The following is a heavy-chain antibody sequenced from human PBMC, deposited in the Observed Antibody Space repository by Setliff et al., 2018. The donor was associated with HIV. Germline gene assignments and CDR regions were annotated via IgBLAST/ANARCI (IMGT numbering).Heavy chain of an antibody. V-gene: IGHV3-15*01. J-gene: IGHJ4*02. CDR3: TTRGTWDYRDYFDY. CDR1: GFTVSSNY. CDR2: IKTKTDGGTT. Sequence: GGSLRLSCAASGFTVSSNYMRWVRQAPGKGLEWVGRIKTKTDGGTTDYAAPVKGRFTISRDDSKKMLYLQMNSLKTEDTAVYYCTTRGTWDYRDYFDYWGQGTLVTVSS. D-gene: IGHD1-26*01.